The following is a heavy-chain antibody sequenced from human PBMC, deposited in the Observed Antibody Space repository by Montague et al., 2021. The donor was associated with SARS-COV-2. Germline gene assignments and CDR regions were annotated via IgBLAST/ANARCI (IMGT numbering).Heavy chain of an antibody. CDR3: AHYYYDSSGVDY. Sequence: PALVKPTQTLTLTCTFSGFSLSLSGVGVGWIRQPPGKALEWLALIYWDDDKRYSPSLKSRLTITKDTSKNQVVLTMTNMDPVGTATYYCAHYYYDSSGVDYWGRGTLVTVSS. CDR1: GFSLSLSGVG. J-gene: IGHJ4*02. CDR2: IYWDDDK. D-gene: IGHD3-22*01. V-gene: IGHV2-5*02.